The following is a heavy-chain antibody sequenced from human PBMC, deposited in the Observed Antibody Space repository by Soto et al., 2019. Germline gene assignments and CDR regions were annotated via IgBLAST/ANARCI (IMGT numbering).Heavy chain of an antibody. CDR2: LGGSGRSP. V-gene: IGHV3-23*01. D-gene: IGHD2-2*01. CDR3: AKGPKVAADTYYFDF. J-gene: IGHJ4*01. Sequence: EVQVLESGGGLVQPGGSLTLSCAASGFTFSDYAMTWVRQAPGKGLEWVSLLGGSGRSPYYADSVKGRFTISRDNFRRILYLEMNSLRAEDTAVYYCAKGPKVAADTYYFDFWGHGTLVSVSS. CDR1: GFTFSDYA.